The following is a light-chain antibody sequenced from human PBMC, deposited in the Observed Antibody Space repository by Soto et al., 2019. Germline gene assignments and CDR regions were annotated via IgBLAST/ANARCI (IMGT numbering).Light chain of an antibody. J-gene: IGKJ4*01. CDR1: QSVTYN. Sequence: EIGMTQSQATLSVSPGETATLSCRASQSVTYNLACYQKKPGQGPRLLIYGAFTRATGIPARFSGCGSGTEFTLTISSLQSEDFAVYYCQQYKNWPPLTFGGGTKVESK. CDR2: GAF. CDR3: QQYKNWPPLT. V-gene: IGKV3D-15*01.